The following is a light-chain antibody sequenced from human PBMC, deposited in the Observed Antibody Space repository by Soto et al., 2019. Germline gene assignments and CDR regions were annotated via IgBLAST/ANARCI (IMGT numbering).Light chain of an antibody. CDR3: QSYDSSLSGGV. J-gene: IGLJ1*01. CDR2: GNS. V-gene: IGLV1-40*01. Sequence: QSVLTQPPSVSGAPGQRVTISCTGSISNIGAGYDVHWYQQLPGTAPKRLIYGNSNRPSGVPDRFSGSKSGTSASLAITGLQAEDEADYYCQSYDSSLSGGVFGTGTKLTVL. CDR1: ISNIGAGYD.